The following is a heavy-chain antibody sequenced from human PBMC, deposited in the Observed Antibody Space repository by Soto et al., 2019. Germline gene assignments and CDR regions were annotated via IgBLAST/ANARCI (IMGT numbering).Heavy chain of an antibody. CDR1: GYTFPSYD. J-gene: IGHJ6*02. V-gene: IGHV1-8*01. D-gene: IGHD4-17*01. CDR3: ARGSLYGEYLYGMDV. Sequence: ASVKVSCKASGYTFPSYDINWVRQATGQGLEWMGWMNPNSGNTGYAQKFQGRVTMTRNTSISTAYMELSSLRSEDTAVYYCARGSLYGEYLYGMDVRGQGTTVTVSS. CDR2: MNPNSGNT.